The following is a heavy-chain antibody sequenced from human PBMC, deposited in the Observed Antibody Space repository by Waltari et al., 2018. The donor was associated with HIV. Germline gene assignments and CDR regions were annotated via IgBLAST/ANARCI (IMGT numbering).Heavy chain of an antibody. J-gene: IGHJ6*02. CDR3: ARLATHFYDGFGGGFEAYGMDV. CDR1: EFTVGQDY. CDR2: IYSDGKV. Sequence: VQLVEAGGTSVQTGGCRRLSCVVFEFTVGQDYSPWVRLASGRGLEWVSTIYSDGKVFYADPVRGRFTLSRDNSKNMLSLQMNSLRVDDTAKYYCARLATHFYDGFGGGFEAYGMDVWGQGTTVIVSS. D-gene: IGHD3-22*01. V-gene: IGHV3-53*01.